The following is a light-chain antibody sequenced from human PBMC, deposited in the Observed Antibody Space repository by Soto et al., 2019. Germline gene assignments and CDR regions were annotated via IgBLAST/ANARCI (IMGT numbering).Light chain of an antibody. CDR1: QSDDRY. V-gene: IGKV3-11*01. Sequence: VLTQSPDTRSLSPGETATLSCRASQSDDRYVAWYQQKLGQAPRLLIYDAYTRATGVAARFTGSGSATDFSLTITSLEPEDFAVYYCQQRAKWPSTFGPGTKVE. J-gene: IGKJ2*02. CDR3: QQRAKWPST. CDR2: DAY.